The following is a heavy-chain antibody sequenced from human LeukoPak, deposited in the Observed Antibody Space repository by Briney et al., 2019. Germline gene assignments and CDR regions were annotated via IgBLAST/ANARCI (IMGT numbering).Heavy chain of an antibody. D-gene: IGHD4-11*01. J-gene: IGHJ5*02. CDR1: GYTFTSYG. CDR2: ISAYNGNT. Sequence: ASVKVSCKASGYTFTSYGISWVRQAPGQGLEWMGWISAYNGNTNYAQKLQGRVTMTTDTSTSTAYMELRSLRSDDTAVYYCASRATVTTDRFWFDPWGQGTLVTVSS. CDR3: ASRATVTTDRFWFDP. V-gene: IGHV1-18*01.